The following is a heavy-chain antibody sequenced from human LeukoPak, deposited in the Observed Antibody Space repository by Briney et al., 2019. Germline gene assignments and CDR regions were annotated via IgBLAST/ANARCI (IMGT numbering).Heavy chain of an antibody. CDR3: ARVRGYTYVDDAFDI. D-gene: IGHD5-18*01. J-gene: IGHJ3*02. Sequence: SETLSLTCSVSGGSISGYYWSWIRQSPGMGLEWIGYIFYTGSTTYNPSLSSRVSMSVDMSRSQLSLKLNSVTAADTAVYYCARVRGYTYVDDAFDIWGQGTMVAVSS. CDR2: IFYTGST. CDR1: GGSISGYY. V-gene: IGHV4-59*01.